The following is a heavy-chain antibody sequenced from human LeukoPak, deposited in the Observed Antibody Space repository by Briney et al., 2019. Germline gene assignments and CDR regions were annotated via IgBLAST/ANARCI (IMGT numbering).Heavy chain of an antibody. D-gene: IGHD1-1*01. CDR3: ARARKLNAFDI. Sequence: SEALSLTCTVSGGSISSYYWSWIRQPPGKGLECIGYIYYSGSGSTTYNPSLKSRVIIPVDASKNQFSLKLRSVTAAATAVYYCARARKLNAFDIWGQGTMVTVSS. V-gene: IGHV4-59*08. CDR2: IYYSGSGST. CDR1: GGSISSYY. J-gene: IGHJ3*02.